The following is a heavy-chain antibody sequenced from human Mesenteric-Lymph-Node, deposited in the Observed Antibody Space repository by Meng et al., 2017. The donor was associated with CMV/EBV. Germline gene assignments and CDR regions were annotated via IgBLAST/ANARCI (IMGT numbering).Heavy chain of an antibody. V-gene: IGHV4-34*01. CDR2: INHSGST. Sequence: GSLRLSCAVYGGSFSGYYWSWIRQPPGKGLEWIGEINHSGSTNYNPSLKSRVTISVDTSKNQFSLKLSSVTAADTAVYYCASDTPLTTMVRGFSSYNFDCWGQGMLVTVSS. D-gene: IGHD3-10*01. CDR1: GGSFSGYY. J-gene: IGHJ4*02. CDR3: ASDTPLTTMVRGFSSYNFDC.